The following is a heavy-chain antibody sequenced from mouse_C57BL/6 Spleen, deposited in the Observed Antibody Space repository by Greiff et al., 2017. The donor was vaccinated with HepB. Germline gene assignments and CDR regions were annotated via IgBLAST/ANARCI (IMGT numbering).Heavy chain of an antibody. D-gene: IGHD2-4*01. CDR3: ARDGGYDYESYFDY. Sequence: EVQLVESGGGLVKPGGSLKLSCAASGFTFSSYAMSWVRQTPEKRLEWVATISDGGSYTYYPDNVKGRFTISRDNAKNNLYLQMSHLKSEDTAMYYCARDGGYDYESYFDYWGQGTTLTVSS. V-gene: IGHV5-4*01. J-gene: IGHJ2*01. CDR1: GFTFSSYA. CDR2: ISDGGSYT.